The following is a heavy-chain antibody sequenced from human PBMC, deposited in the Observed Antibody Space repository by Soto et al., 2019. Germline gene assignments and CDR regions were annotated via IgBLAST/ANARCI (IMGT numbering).Heavy chain of an antibody. CDR3: AKVYGSGSYYNDSHYYMDV. D-gene: IGHD3-10*01. Sequence: GGSLRLSCAASGFTFSSYAMSWVRQAPGKGLEWVSAISGSGGSTYYADSVKGRFTISRDNSKNTLYLQMNSLRAEDTAVYYCAKVYGSGSYYNDSHYYMDVWGKGTTVTVSS. CDR2: ISGSGGST. V-gene: IGHV3-23*01. CDR1: GFTFSSYA. J-gene: IGHJ6*03.